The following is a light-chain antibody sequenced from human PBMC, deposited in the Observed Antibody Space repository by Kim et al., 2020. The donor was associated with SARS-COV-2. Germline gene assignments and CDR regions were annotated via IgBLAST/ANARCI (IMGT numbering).Light chain of an antibody. J-gene: IGLJ2*01. CDR1: SLRSYY. CDR3: NSRDSSGNHLNVV. V-gene: IGLV3-19*01. CDR2: AKN. Sequence: SSELTQDPAVSVALGQTVRITCQGDSLRSYYASWYQQKPGQAPVLVIYAKNNRPSGIPDRFSGSSSGNTASLTITGAQAEDEADYYCNSRDSSGNHLNVVFGGGTQLTVL.